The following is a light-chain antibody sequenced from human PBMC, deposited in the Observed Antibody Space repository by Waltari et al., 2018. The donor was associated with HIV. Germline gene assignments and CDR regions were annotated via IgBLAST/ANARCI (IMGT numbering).Light chain of an antibody. CDR3: HQSYSNPVT. J-gene: IGKJ4*01. CDR2: WAS. CDR1: QSVFSSPKNKSY. V-gene: IGKV4-1*01. Sequence: DIVMTQSPDSLALSLGERATITCKSSQSVFSSPKNKSYLTWYQQRPGLPLKVLIYWASTRESGVPDRFSGSGSGTDFTLTISNLQAEDVALYYCHQSYSNPVTFGGGTRVAIK.